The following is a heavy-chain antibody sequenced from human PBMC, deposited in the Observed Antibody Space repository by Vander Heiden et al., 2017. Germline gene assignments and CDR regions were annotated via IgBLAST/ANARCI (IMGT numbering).Heavy chain of an antibody. Sequence: EVQLVESGGGLVKPGGSLRLSCAASGFPFSNAWMSWVRQAPGKGLEWVGRIKSKTDGGTTDYAAPVKGRFTISRDDSKNTLYLQMNSLKTEDTAVYYCTTDFYYYDSSGYYNYWGQGTLVTVSS. CDR2: IKSKTDGGTT. D-gene: IGHD3-22*01. CDR1: GFPFSNAW. V-gene: IGHV3-15*01. CDR3: TTDFYYYDSSGYYNY. J-gene: IGHJ4*02.